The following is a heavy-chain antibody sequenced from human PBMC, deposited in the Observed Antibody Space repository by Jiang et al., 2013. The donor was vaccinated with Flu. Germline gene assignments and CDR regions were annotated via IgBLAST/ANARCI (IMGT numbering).Heavy chain of an antibody. CDR2: TYYRSKWYN. CDR1: VSSNSAA. Sequence: VSSNSAAWNWIRQSPSRGLEWLGRTYYRSKWYNDYAVSVKSRITINPDTSKNQFSLQLNSVTPEDTAVYYCARALYSSSAKNEGLDYWGQGTLVTVSS. D-gene: IGHD6-6*01. J-gene: IGHJ4*02. CDR3: ARALYSSSAKNEGLDY. V-gene: IGHV6-1*01.